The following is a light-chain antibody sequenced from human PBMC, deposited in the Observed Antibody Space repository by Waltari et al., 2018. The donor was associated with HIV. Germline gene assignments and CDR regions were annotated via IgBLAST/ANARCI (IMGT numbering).Light chain of an antibody. J-gene: IGKJ2*01. CDR1: QIIGNAY. CDR2: GAS. CDR3: QHCGDASNT. Sequence: EIVLTQSPGTLSLSPGERATLSCRASQIIGNAYLAWYQQKPGQAPRLLIPGASSRANGVPDRFSGSGSETDFTLTISRLEPEDFAVYYCQHCGDASNTFGQGTKLEV. V-gene: IGKV3-20*01.